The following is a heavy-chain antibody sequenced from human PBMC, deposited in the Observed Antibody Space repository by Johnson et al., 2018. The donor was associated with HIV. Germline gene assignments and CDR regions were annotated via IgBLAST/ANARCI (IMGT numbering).Heavy chain of an antibody. CDR1: GFTFSNYG. V-gene: IGHV3-30*02. CDR2: IRYDGDIT. D-gene: IGHD1-14*01. J-gene: IGHJ3*02. CDR3: SRWRDNRGAFDM. Sequence: QVQLVESGGGVVQPGGSLRLSCAASGFTFSNYGMHWVRQAPGKGLEWVAFIRYDGDITYYVDSVKGRFTISRYNSKNTLYLQMKSLRTEDTAMYYCSRWRDNRGAFDMWGQGTMVIVSS.